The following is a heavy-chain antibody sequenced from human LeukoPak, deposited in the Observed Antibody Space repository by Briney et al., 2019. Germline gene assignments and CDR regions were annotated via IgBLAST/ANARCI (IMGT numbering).Heavy chain of an antibody. V-gene: IGHV4-38-2*02. D-gene: IGHD5-18*01. J-gene: IGHJ4*02. CDR2: IYHSGST. CDR1: GYSISSGYY. CDR3: ARTAMADFDY. Sequence: SETLCLTCTVSGYSISSGYYWGWIRQPPGKGLEWIGSIYHSGSTYYNPSLKSRVTISVDTSKNQLSLKLSSVTAADTAVYYCARTAMADFDYWGQGTLVTVSS.